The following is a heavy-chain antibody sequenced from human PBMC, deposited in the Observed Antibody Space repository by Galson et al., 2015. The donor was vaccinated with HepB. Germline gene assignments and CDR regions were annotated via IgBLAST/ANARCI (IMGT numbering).Heavy chain of an antibody. J-gene: IGHJ4*02. V-gene: IGHV3-30*02. D-gene: IGHD5-18*01. CDR3: AKDLGGYSYGPDY. CDR2: IRYDGSNK. Sequence: SLRLSCAASGFTFSSYGMHWVRQAPGKGLEWVAFIRYDGSNKYYTDSVKGRFTISRDNSKNTLYLQMNSLRAEDTAVYYCAKDLGGYSYGPDYWGQGTLVTVSS. CDR1: GFTFSSYG.